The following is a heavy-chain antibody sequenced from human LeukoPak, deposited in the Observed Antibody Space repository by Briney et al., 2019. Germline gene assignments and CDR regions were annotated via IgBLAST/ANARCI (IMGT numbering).Heavy chain of an antibody. D-gene: IGHD5-12*01. CDR2: INTDGSST. CDR1: GFTFSSYW. V-gene: IGHV3-74*01. CDR3: ATVDIVATVGFDY. Sequence: GGSLRLSCAASGFTFSSYWMHWVRQAPGKGLVWVSRINTDGSSTSYADSVKGRFTISRDNSKNTLYLQMNSLRAEDTAVYYCATVDIVATVGFDYWGQGTLVTVSS. J-gene: IGHJ4*02.